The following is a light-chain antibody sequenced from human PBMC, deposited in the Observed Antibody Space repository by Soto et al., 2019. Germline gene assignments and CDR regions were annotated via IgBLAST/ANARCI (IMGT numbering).Light chain of an antibody. J-gene: IGKJ1*01. V-gene: IGKV1-5*03. Sequence: DIQMTQFASTLVASLGGGVSITCRASQSVDTWLAWFQQKPGKAPRLLIYQASAFESGVPSRFRGSASGTEFTLTIRSLQHDDFATYYCQQYSSYWTFAQGTKLDI. CDR2: QAS. CDR1: QSVDTW. CDR3: QQYSSYWT.